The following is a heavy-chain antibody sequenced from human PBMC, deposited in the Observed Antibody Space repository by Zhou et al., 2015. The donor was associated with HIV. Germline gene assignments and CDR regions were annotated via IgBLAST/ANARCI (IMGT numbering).Heavy chain of an antibody. J-gene: IGHJ6*02. CDR3: ATVHCSGGSCYSRRNRYYYYGMDV. CDR1: GYIFTNYA. V-gene: IGHV1-69*04. CDR2: IIPILGIA. D-gene: IGHD2-15*01. Sequence: QVQLVQSGAEVNKPGASVKVSCKTSGYIFTNYAISWVRQAPGQGLEWMGRIIPILGIANYAQKFQGRVTITADKSTSTAYMELSSLRSEDTAVYYCATVHCSGGSCYSRRNRYYYYGMDVWGQGTTVTVSS.